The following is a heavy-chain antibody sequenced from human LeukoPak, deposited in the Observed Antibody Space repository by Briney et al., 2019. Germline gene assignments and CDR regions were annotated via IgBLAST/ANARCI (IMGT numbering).Heavy chain of an antibody. CDR3: ARLMRDDFWSGYILGMDV. CDR2: IYYSGST. V-gene: IGHV4-59*01. J-gene: IGHJ6*02. Sequence: SETLSLTCTVSGGSISSYYWSWIRQPPGKGLEWIGYIYYSGSTNYNPSLKSRVTISVDTSKNQFSLKLSSVTAADTAVYYCARLMRDDFWSGYILGMDVWGQGTTVTVPS. D-gene: IGHD3-3*01. CDR1: GGSISSYY.